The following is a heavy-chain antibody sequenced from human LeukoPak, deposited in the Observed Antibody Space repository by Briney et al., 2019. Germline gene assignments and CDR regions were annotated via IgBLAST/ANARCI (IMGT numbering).Heavy chain of an antibody. J-gene: IGHJ3*02. D-gene: IGHD3-22*01. CDR3: ARDLRAPSSGYYHDAFDI. V-gene: IGHV4-4*07. Sequence: SEALSLTCTVSGGSISSHYCSWIRQPAGKGLEWIGRIYTSGSTNYNPSLKSRVTMSVDTSKNQFSLKLSSVTAADTAVYYCARDLRAPSSGYYHDAFDIRGQGTMVTVS. CDR2: IYTSGST. CDR1: GGSISSHY.